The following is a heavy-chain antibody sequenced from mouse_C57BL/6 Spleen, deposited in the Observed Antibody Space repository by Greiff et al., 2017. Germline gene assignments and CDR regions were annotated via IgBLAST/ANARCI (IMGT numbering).Heavy chain of an antibody. J-gene: IGHJ4*01. D-gene: IGHD2-4*01. CDR2: INPNNGGT. CDR1: GYTFTDYY. CDR3: ARGYYEGAMDY. Sequence: VQLQQSGPELVKPGASVKISCKASGYTFTDYYMNWVKQSHGKSLEWIGDINPNNGGTSYNQKFKGKATLTVDKSSSTAYMELRSLTSEDSAVYYCARGYYEGAMDYWGQGTSVTVSS. V-gene: IGHV1-26*01.